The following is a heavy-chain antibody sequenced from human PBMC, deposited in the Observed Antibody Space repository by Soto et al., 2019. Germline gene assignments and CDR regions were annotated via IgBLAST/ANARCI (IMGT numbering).Heavy chain of an antibody. Sequence: GKGLEWVSAISGSGGSTYYADSVKGRFAISRDNSKNTLYLQMNSLRAEDTAVYYFAKVLGRGSPFGYFDYWGQGTLVTGSS. J-gene: IGHJ4*02. CDR3: AKVLGRGSPFGYFDY. V-gene: IGHV3-23*01. D-gene: IGHD3-16*01. CDR2: ISGSGGST.